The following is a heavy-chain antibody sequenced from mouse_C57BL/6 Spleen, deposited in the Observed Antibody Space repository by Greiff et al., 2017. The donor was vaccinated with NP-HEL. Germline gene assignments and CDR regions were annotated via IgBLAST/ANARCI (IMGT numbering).Heavy chain of an antibody. CDR3: ARDYYGSSYAMDY. J-gene: IGHJ4*01. V-gene: IGHV1-26*01. Sequence: EVQLQQSGPELVKPGASVKISCKASGYTFTDYYMNWVKQSHGKSLEWIGDINPNNGGTSYNQKFKGKATLTVDKSSSTAYMELRSLTSEDSAVYYCARDYYGSSYAMDYWGQRTSVTVSS. D-gene: IGHD1-1*01. CDR2: INPNNGGT. CDR1: GYTFTDYY.